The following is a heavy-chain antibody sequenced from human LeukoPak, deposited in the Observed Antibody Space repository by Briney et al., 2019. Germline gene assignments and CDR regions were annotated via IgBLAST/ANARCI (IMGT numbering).Heavy chain of an antibody. CDR3: ARTRYFDWYSAFDI. J-gene: IGHJ3*02. V-gene: IGHV1-2*02. CDR2: INPNSGGT. Sequence: ASVKVSCKASGYTFTGYYMHWVRQAPGQGLEWMGWINPNSGGTNYAQKFRGRVTMTRDTSISTAYMELSRLRSDDTAVYYCARTRYFDWYSAFDIWGQGTMVTVSS. CDR1: GYTFTGYY. D-gene: IGHD3-9*01.